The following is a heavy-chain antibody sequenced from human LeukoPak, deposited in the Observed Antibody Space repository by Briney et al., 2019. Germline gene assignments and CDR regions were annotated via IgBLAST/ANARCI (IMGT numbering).Heavy chain of an antibody. Sequence: GGSLRLSCAASGFTFSSYTMNWVRQARGKGLEWVSSISSSSSYIYYADSVKGRFTISRDNAKNSLSVQMNSLRAEDTAVYYCARGDITIFGVALKGPFDYWGQGTLVTVSS. CDR2: ISSSSSYI. J-gene: IGHJ4*01. D-gene: IGHD3-3*01. V-gene: IGHV3-21*01. CDR3: ARGDITIFGVALKGPFDY. CDR1: GFTFSSYT.